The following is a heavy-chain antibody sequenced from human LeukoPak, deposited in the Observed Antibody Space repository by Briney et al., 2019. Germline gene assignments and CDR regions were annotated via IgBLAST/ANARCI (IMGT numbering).Heavy chain of an antibody. D-gene: IGHD4-17*01. Sequence: SETLSLTCTVSGYSISSAYYWGWIRQPPGKGLEWIGTIYHSGSTYYNPSLKSRLTMSVDASKNQFSLKLSSVTAADTAVYYCARTDDYGHFDYWGQGTLVTVSS. CDR3: ARTDDYGHFDY. J-gene: IGHJ4*02. CDR2: IYHSGST. CDR1: GYSISSAYY. V-gene: IGHV4-38-2*02.